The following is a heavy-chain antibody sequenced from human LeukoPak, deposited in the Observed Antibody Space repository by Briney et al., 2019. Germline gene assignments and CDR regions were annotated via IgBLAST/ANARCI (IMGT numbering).Heavy chain of an antibody. CDR2: ITSSSSYI. Sequence: GGSLRLSCAASGFTFSSYEMNWVRQAPGKGLEWVSSITSSSSYIYYADSVKGRFTISRDNAKNSLYLQINSLRAEDTAVYYCARDPYSGGYGDYYYYYMDVWGKGTTVTIS. J-gene: IGHJ6*03. CDR3: ARDPYSGGYGDYYYYYMDV. CDR1: GFTFSSYE. D-gene: IGHD1-26*01. V-gene: IGHV3-21*01.